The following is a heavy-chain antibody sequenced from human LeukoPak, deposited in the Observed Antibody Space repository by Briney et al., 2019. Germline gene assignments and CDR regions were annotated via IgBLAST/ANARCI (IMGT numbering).Heavy chain of an antibody. CDR1: GFTFSSYG. J-gene: IGHJ4*02. CDR3: ANILTGYSLDY. Sequence: GGSLRLSCAASGFTFSSYGMSWVRQAPGKGLEWVSSISGNAVGTYYADSVKGRFTISRDNTKNSVYLQMSSLRAEDTAVYYCANILTGYSLDYWGQGTLVTVSS. D-gene: IGHD3-9*01. V-gene: IGHV3-23*01. CDR2: ISGNAVGT.